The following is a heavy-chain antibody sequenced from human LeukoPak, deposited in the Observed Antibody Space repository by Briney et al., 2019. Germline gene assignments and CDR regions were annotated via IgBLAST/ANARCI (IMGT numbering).Heavy chain of an antibody. CDR1: GGSISSYY. D-gene: IGHD3-3*01. CDR2: IYYSGST. V-gene: IGHV4-59*01. Sequence: SETLSLTCTVSGGSISSYYWSWLRQPPGKGLEWIGYIYYSGSTNYNPSLRSRVTISVDTSKNQFSLKLSSVTAADTAVYYCARVNDFWSGYFSGWFDPWGQGTLVTVSS. CDR3: ARVNDFWSGYFSGWFDP. J-gene: IGHJ5*02.